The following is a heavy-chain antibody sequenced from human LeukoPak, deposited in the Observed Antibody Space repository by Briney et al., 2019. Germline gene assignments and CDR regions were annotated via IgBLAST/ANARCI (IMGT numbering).Heavy chain of an antibody. V-gene: IGHV3-30-3*01. D-gene: IGHD3-10*01. J-gene: IGHJ4*02. CDR1: GLTFSSYA. CDR2: ISYDGSNK. CDR3: ARDHLEGIYYGSGREPLSDY. Sequence: GGSLRLSCAASGLTFSSYAMHWVRQAPGKGLEWVAVISYDGSNKYYADSVKGRFTISRDNSKNTLYLQMNSLRAEDTAVYYCARDHLEGIYYGSGREPLSDYWGQGTLVTVSS.